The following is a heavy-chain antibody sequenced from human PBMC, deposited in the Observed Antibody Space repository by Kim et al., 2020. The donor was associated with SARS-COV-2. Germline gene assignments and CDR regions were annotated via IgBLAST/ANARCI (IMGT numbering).Heavy chain of an antibody. J-gene: IGHJ3*02. CDR1: GFSFSDSA. Sequence: GGSLRLSCAASGFSFSDSAMHWVRQAPGKGLEWVGRIRSKANSYATTYAASVKGRFTITRDDSKNGAYLQMNSRKTEDTAGYYSTRVSWTALAFWDAYDIWGQGTLVTVSS. CDR3: TRVSWTALAFWDAYDI. CDR2: IRSKANSYAT. V-gene: IGHV3-73*01. D-gene: IGHD3-3*02.